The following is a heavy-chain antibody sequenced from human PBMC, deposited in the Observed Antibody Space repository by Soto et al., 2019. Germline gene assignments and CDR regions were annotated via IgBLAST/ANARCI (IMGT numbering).Heavy chain of an antibody. D-gene: IGHD3-9*01. V-gene: IGHV3-23*01. CDR3: AKGPKYYDILTGYSNY. CDR1: GFTFSSYA. CDR2: ISGSGGST. Sequence: GGSLRLSCAASGFTFSSYAMSWVRQAPGKGLEWVSAISGSGGSTYYADSVKGRFTISRDNSKNTLYLQMNSLRAEDTAVYYCAKGPKYYDILTGYSNYWGQGTLVTVSS. J-gene: IGHJ4*02.